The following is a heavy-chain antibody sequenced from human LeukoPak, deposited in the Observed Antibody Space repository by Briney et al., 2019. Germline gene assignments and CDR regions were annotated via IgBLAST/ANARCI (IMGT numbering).Heavy chain of an antibody. D-gene: IGHD6-19*01. J-gene: IGHJ4*02. Sequence: GSLRLSCAASGFTFSSYSMKWVRQAPGKGLEWIGNIYYSGSTYYNPSLKSRVTISVDTSKNQLSLKLSSVTAADTAVYYCARTDSSGWQSTDYWGQGTLVTVSS. CDR2: IYYSGST. CDR3: ARTDSSGWQSTDY. CDR1: GFTFSSYS. V-gene: IGHV4-59*08.